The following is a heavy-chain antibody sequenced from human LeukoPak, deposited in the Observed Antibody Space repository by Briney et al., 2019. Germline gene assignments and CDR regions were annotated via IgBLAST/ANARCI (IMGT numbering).Heavy chain of an antibody. CDR3: AKDFTSGWYSFDS. Sequence: GGSLRLSCAASGFTFSSNAMSWVRQAPGKGLEWVSTISGSGGNTYYADSVKGRFTISRDNSKNTLFLQMNSLRAKDTALYYCAKDFTSGWYSFDSWGQGTLVTVSS. V-gene: IGHV3-23*01. D-gene: IGHD6-19*01. CDR2: ISGSGGNT. J-gene: IGHJ4*02. CDR1: GFTFSSNA.